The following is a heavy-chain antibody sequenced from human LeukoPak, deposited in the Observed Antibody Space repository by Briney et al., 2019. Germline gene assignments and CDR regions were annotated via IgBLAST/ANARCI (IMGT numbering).Heavy chain of an antibody. V-gene: IGHV4-38-2*02. Sequence: SETLSLTCTVSGYSISSGYYWGWIRQPPGKGLEWIGSIYHSGSTYYNPSLKSRVTISVDTSKNQFSLKLSSVTAADTAVYYCARRLSYSNLLYWGQGTLVTVSS. D-gene: IGHD4-11*01. CDR3: ARRLSYSNLLY. CDR2: IYHSGST. J-gene: IGHJ4*02. CDR1: GYSISSGYY.